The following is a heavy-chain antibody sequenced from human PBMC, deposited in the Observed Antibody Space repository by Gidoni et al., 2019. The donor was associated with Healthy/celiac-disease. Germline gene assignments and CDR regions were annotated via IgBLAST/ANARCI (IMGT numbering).Heavy chain of an antibody. CDR3: AKTIFGVVNPIGGMDV. CDR1: GFTVSSYA. V-gene: IGHV3-23*04. Sequence: EVQLVESGGGLVQPGGSLRLSCAASGFTVSSYAMSWVRPAPGKGLAWVSSISGSGVSTYYAASVKGRFPISRDNSKNTLYLQMNSLRAEDTAVYYCAKTIFGVVNPIGGMDVWGQGTTVTVSS. CDR2: ISGSGVST. D-gene: IGHD3-3*01. J-gene: IGHJ6*02.